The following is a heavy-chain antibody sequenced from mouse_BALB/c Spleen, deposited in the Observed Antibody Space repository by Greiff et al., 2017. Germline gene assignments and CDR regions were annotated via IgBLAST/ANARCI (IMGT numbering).Heavy chain of an antibody. CDR1: GFTFSSYA. D-gene: IGHD2-2*01. V-gene: IGHV5-9-4*01. J-gene: IGHJ4*01. CDR3: AKYGYDSYYYAMDY. Sequence: EVQVVESGGGLVKPGGSLKLSCAASGFTFSSYAMSWVRQSPEKRLEWVAEISSGGSYTYYPDTVTGRFTISRDNAKNTLYLEMSSLRSEDTAMYYCAKYGYDSYYYAMDYWGQGTSVTVSS. CDR2: ISSGGSYT.